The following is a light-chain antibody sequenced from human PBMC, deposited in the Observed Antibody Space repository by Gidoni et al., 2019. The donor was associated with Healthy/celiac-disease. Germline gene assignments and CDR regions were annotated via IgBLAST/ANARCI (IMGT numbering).Light chain of an antibody. J-gene: IGKJ1*01. Sequence: IQMTQSPSSLSASVGDRVTITCRASQSISSYLNWYQQKPGKAPKLLIYAASSLQSGVPSRFSGSGSGTDFTLTISSLQPEEFATYYCQQSYSTLWTFXXXTKVEIK. CDR1: QSISSY. V-gene: IGKV1-39*01. CDR2: AAS. CDR3: QQSYSTLWT.